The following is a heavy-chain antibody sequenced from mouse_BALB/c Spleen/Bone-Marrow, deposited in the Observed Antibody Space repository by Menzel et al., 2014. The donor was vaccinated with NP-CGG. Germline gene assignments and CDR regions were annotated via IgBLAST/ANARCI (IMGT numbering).Heavy chain of an antibody. V-gene: IGHV1-4*01. CDR2: IYPTTGYT. CDR3: ARGVNYNYAYFDY. Sequence: AQLVESGAELARPGASVKMSCKASGYTFTSYTMHWVKQRPGQGLEWIGYIYPTTGYTNYNQTFKDKASMTADKSSSTAYMQLSSLTSEDSAVYYCARGVNYNYAYFDYWGQGTPLTVSS. J-gene: IGHJ2*01. D-gene: IGHD1-1*01. CDR1: GYTFTSYT.